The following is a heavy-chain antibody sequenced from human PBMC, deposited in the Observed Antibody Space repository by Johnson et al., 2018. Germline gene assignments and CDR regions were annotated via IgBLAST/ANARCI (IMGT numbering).Heavy chain of an antibody. CDR3: AKESYSGSYFRYFQH. D-gene: IGHD1-26*01. J-gene: IGHJ1*01. V-gene: IGHV3-9*01. CDR2: ISWNSGSI. Sequence: VQLVESGGGLVQPGRSLRLSCAASGFTFDDYAIHWVRQAPGKGLEWVSGISWNSGSIGSADSVKGRFTISRDNAKNSLYLQMNRLRAEDTALYYCAKESYSGSYFRYFQHWGQGTLVTVSS. CDR1: GFTFDDYA.